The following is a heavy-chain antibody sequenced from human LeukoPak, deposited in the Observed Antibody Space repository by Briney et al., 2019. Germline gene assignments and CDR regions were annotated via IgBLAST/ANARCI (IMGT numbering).Heavy chain of an antibody. J-gene: IGHJ4*02. D-gene: IGHD1-26*01. V-gene: IGHV3-23*01. CDR3: AKDVGKWESLHFFDY. CDR2: ISGSGAST. Sequence: GGSLRLSCLTSGYTLSTNAMSWVRQAPGKGLEWISGISGSGASTYYADSVKGRFTISRDDSKNTLYLQMNSLRGDDTAVYYCAKDVGKWESLHFFDYWGQGTLVTVSS. CDR1: GYTLSTNA.